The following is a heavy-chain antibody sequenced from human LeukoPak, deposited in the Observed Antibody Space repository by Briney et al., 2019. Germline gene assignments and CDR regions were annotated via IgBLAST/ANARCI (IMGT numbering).Heavy chain of an antibody. CDR1: GGSFSGYY. D-gene: IGHD1-26*01. CDR3: ARGLGAVDY. CDR2: INHSGST. J-gene: IGHJ4*02. V-gene: IGHV4-34*01. Sequence: NPSETLSLTCAVYGGSFSGYYWSWIRQPPGKGLEWIGEINHSGSTNYNPSLKSRVTISVDTSKNQFSLKLSSVTAADTAVYYCARGLGAVDYWGQGTLVTVSS.